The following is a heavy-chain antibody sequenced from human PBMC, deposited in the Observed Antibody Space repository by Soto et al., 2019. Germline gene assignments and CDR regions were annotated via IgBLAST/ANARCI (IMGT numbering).Heavy chain of an antibody. CDR1: GGTFSSYA. J-gene: IGHJ3*02. D-gene: IGHD2-21*01. CDR2: IIPIFGTA. V-gene: IGHV1-69*13. Sequence: ASVKVSCKASGGTFSSYAISWVRQAPGQGLEWMGGIIPIFGTANYAQKFQGRVTITADESTSTAYMELSSLRSEDTAVYYCASNGDIVVVKAFDIWGQGTMVTVSS. CDR3: ASNGDIVVVKAFDI.